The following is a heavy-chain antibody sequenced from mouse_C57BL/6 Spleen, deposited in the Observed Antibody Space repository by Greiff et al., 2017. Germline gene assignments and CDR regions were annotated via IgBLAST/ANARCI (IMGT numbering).Heavy chain of an antibody. CDR2: IYPRDGST. J-gene: IGHJ1*03. V-gene: IGHV1-78*01. CDR1: GYTFTDHT. D-gene: IGHD2-13*01. Sequence: QVQLQQSDAELVKPGASVKISCKVSGYTFTDHTIHWMKQRPEQGLEWIGYIYPRDGSTKYNEKFKGKATLTADKSSSTAYKQLNSLTSEYSAVYCGAGERVKGDWYFDVWGTGTTVTVSS. CDR3: AGERVKGDWYFDV.